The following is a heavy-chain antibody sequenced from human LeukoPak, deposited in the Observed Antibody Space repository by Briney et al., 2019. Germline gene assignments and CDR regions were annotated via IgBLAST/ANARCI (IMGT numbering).Heavy chain of an antibody. V-gene: IGHV3-23*01. J-gene: IGHJ4*02. Sequence: GGSLSLSCAASGFTFSSYAMSWVRQAPGKGLEGVSGISGSGDREYHADSVKGRFTISRDNAKNTLYLQMHSLRAEDTAVYYCVTRPTTVTKRWGQGTLVTVSS. CDR1: GFTFSSYA. CDR3: VTRPTTVTKR. D-gene: IGHD4-11*01. CDR2: ISGSGDRE.